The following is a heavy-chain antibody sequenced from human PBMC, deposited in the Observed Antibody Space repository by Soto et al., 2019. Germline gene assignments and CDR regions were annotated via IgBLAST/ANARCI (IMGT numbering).Heavy chain of an antibody. CDR3: AKATATGGGAFDI. V-gene: IGHV3-23*01. J-gene: IGHJ3*02. CDR1: GFTFSSYG. Sequence: GGSLRLSCAASGFTFSSYGMSWVRQAPGKGLEWVSTILVGGSTHYPDSVKGRFTISRDNSKNTLFLQMNSLTAGDTAVYFCAKATATGGGAFDICGQGTMVTVSS. D-gene: IGHD2-8*02. CDR2: ILVGGST.